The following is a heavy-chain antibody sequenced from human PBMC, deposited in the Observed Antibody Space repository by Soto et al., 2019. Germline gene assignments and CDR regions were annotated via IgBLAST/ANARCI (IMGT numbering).Heavy chain of an antibody. J-gene: IGHJ4*01. CDR2: LYNTGDT. CDR1: GYSTSSVVSS. Sequence: SETLSLTCPVPGYSTSSVVSSWSWILQPQGNGRKWIGYLYNTGDTFYNPSHKSRGTISGDRSKNHFSPRRTSVTAADTAVYYCAEASCGYFNHIDYWGRGTPVTVYS. D-gene: IGHD3-22*01. V-gene: IGHV4-30-2*01. CDR3: AEASCGYFNHIDY.